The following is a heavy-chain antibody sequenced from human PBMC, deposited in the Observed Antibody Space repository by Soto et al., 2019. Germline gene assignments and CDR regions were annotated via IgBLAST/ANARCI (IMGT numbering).Heavy chain of an antibody. CDR3: ARGGLEWLLWEYYGMDV. Sequence: ASVKVSCKASGYTFTGYYMRWVRQAPGQGLEWMGWINPNSGGTNYAQKFQGWVTMARDTSISTAYMELSRLRSDDTAVYYCARGGLEWLLWEYYGMDVWGQGTTVTVSS. V-gene: IGHV1-2*04. CDR1: GYTFTGYY. D-gene: IGHD3-3*01. J-gene: IGHJ6*02. CDR2: INPNSGGT.